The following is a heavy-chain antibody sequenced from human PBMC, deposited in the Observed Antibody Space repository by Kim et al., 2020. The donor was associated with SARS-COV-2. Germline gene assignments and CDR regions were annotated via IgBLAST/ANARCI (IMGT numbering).Heavy chain of an antibody. V-gene: IGHV4-39*01. Sequence: SETLSLTCTVSGGSISSSSYYWGWIRQPPGKGLEWIGSIYYSGSTYYNPSLKSRVTISVDTSKNQFSLKLSSVTAADTAVYYCARHEGGSSWYRGAFDIWGQGTMVTVSS. J-gene: IGHJ3*02. CDR1: GGSISSSSYY. CDR2: IYYSGST. CDR3: ARHEGGSSWYRGAFDI. D-gene: IGHD6-13*01.